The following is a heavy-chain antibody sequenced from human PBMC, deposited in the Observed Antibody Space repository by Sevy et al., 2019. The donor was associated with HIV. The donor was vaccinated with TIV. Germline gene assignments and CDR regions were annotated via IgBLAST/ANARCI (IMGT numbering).Heavy chain of an antibody. D-gene: IGHD2-15*01. J-gene: IGHJ5*02. CDR3: ARDPGGRDWFDP. CDR1: GFTFSYYR. Sequence: GGSLRLSCAASGFTFSYYRMSWVRQAPGKGLEWVANIKGDGSEIYYVDSVKGRFTISGDNAKNSLFLEMNSLRAEDTAVYYCARDPGGRDWFDPWGQGTLVTVSS. CDR2: IKGDGSEI. V-gene: IGHV3-7*03.